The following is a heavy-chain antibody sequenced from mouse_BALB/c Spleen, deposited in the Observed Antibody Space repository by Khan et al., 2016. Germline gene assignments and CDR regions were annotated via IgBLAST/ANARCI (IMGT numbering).Heavy chain of an antibody. D-gene: IGHD4-1*01. V-gene: IGHV3-6*02. CDR1: GYSITSGYY. CDR2: ISYDGSN. Sequence: EVQLQESGPGLVKPSQSLSLTCSVTGYSITSGYYWNWIRQFPGNKLEWMGYISYDGSNHYNPSPRNRISITRDTSKNQFFLNLNPVTTENTTTYYCARGGLGPRYFDVWGAGTTVTVSS. J-gene: IGHJ1*01. CDR3: ARGGLGPRYFDV.